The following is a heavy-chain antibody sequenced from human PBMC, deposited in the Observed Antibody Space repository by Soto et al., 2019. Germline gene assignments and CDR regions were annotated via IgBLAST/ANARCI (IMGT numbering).Heavy chain of an antibody. CDR2: INYSGGTT. Sequence: EVQLLESGGGLVQPGGSLRLSCAASGFTFSSSAMGWVRQAPGKGLEWLSLINYSGGTTYYADSVRGRFTISRDNSKNTLYLQINSLRAEDTAVYYCATQDFRGPTGTTWGQGTLATVSS. J-gene: IGHJ4*02. CDR3: ATQDFRGPTGTT. V-gene: IGHV3-23*01. D-gene: IGHD1-1*01. CDR1: GFTFSSSA.